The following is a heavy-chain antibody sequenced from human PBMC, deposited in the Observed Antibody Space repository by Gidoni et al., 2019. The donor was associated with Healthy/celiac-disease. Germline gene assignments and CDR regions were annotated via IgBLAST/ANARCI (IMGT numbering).Heavy chain of an antibody. D-gene: IGHD3-9*01. CDR2: IYYSGST. V-gene: IGHV4-39*07. J-gene: IGHJ4*02. CDR3: ARGYSLRYFDWLFDYFDY. Sequence: QLQLQESGPGLVKPSETLSLTCTVSGGSISSSSYYWGWIRQPPGKGLEWIGSIYYSGSTYYNPSLKSRVTISVDTSKNQFSLKLSSVTAADTAVYYCARGYSLRYFDWLFDYFDYWGQGTLVTVSS. CDR1: GGSISSSSYY.